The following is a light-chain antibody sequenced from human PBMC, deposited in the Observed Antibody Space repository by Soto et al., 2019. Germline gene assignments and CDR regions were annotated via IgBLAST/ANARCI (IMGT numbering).Light chain of an antibody. CDR2: AAS. CDR1: QGISSY. Sequence: AIRMTQSPSSLSLSTGERVKISCRASQGISSYLAWYQQKPGKAPKLLIYAASTLQSGVPSRFSGSGSGTDFTLTISCLQSEDFATYYCQQYYSYPITFGQGTRLEIK. J-gene: IGKJ5*01. V-gene: IGKV1-8*01. CDR3: QQYYSYPIT.